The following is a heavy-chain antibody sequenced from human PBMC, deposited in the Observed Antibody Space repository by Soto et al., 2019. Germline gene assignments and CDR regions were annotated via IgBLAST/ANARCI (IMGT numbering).Heavy chain of an antibody. D-gene: IGHD3-10*01. CDR2: INDSVDI. J-gene: IGHJ6*03. CDR1: GGSFSGYQ. Sequence: QVQLQQWGAGLLKPSETLSLTCAVYGGSFSGYQWSWIRQTPGKGLEWIGGINDSVDINYNPSLKSRVTIWVYSPKKQIALRLSSVAAADTAVYYCARGLILWFGELSRRGGYYYYMDVWGKGTTVTVSS. V-gene: IGHV4-34*01. CDR3: ARGLILWFGELSRRGGYYYYMDV.